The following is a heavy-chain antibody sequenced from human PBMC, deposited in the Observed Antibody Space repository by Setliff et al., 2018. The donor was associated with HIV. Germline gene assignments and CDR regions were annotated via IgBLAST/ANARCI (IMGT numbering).Heavy chain of an antibody. CDR3: AGSKGATRPSAEYFQN. D-gene: IGHD1-26*01. Sequence: PSQTLSLTCAVSGASISDGTYYWSWIRQPAGKGLEWIGHIYIRGGTTNYNPSLKSRVTISLDTSKIQFALKLSSVTTADTAIYYCAGSKGATRPSAEYFQNWGQGTLVTAPQ. V-gene: IGHV4-61*09. CDR1: GASISDGTYY. CDR2: IYIRGGTT. J-gene: IGHJ1*01.